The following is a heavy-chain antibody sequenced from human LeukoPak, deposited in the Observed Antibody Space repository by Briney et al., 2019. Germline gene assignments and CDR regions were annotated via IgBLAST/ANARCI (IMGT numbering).Heavy chain of an antibody. D-gene: IGHD6-6*01. V-gene: IGHV3-21*01. CDR3: VREIAARPGYYFDL. Sequence: GGSLRLSCAASGFTFSSYSMYWVRKAPGKGLEWVSSITKNSDYMYNADSVKGRFTISRDNAKNSLFLQMNSLRAEDTAVYYCVREIAARPGYYFDLWGQGTLVTVSS. CDR2: ITKNSDYM. J-gene: IGHJ4*02. CDR1: GFTFSSYS.